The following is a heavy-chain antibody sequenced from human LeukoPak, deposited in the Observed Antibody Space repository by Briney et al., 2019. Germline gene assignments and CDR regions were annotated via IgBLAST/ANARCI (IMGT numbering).Heavy chain of an antibody. D-gene: IGHD1-14*01. CDR1: GGSISSYY. CDR2: IYYSGST. J-gene: IGHJ4*02. V-gene: IGHV4-59*08. CDR3: ARKPGAQTFDE. Sequence: SETLSLTCTVSGGSISSYYWSWIRQPPGKGLEWIGYIYYSGSTNYNPSLKSRVNISVDTSKNQFSLKLSSVTAADTAVYYCARKPGAQTFDEWGQGTLVTASS.